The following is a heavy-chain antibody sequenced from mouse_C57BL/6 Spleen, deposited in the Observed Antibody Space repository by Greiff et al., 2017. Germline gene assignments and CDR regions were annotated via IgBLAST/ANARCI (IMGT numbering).Heavy chain of an antibody. Sequence: QVQLKQPGAELVKPGASVKMSCKASGYTFTSYWITWVKQRPGQGLEWIGDIYPGSGSTNYNEKFKSKATLTVDTSSSTAYMQLSSLTSEDSAVYYCARRGVYYDYEDYFDYWGQGTTLTVSS. CDR3: ARRGVYYDYEDYFDY. J-gene: IGHJ2*01. CDR1: GYTFTSYW. D-gene: IGHD2-4*01. V-gene: IGHV1-55*01. CDR2: IYPGSGST.